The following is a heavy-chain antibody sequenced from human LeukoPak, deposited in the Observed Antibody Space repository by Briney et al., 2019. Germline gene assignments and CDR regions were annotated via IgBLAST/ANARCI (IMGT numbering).Heavy chain of an antibody. D-gene: IGHD3-22*01. Sequence: SVKVSCKASGGTFSSYAISWVRQAPGQGLEWMGGIIPIFGTANYTQKFQGRVTITADESTSTAYMELSSLRSEDTAVYYCARAHRYYDSSGYYQLYHFDYWGQGTLVTVSS. CDR1: GGTFSSYA. CDR2: IIPIFGTA. CDR3: ARAHRYYDSSGYYQLYHFDY. V-gene: IGHV1-69*13. J-gene: IGHJ4*02.